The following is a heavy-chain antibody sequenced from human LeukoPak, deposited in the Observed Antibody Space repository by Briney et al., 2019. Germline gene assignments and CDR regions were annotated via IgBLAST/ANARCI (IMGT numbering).Heavy chain of an antibody. J-gene: IGHJ4*02. CDR3: ASYGSGSHDY. CDR1: GFTFSRYS. V-gene: IGHV3-15*01. D-gene: IGHD3-10*01. Sequence: GGSLRLSCAASGFTFSRYSMNWVRQAPGKGLEWVGRIKTKTEGGTTDYAAPVKGRFTISRDDSKNTVYLQMNSLKTEDTAVYYCASYGSGSHDYWGQGSLVTVSS. CDR2: IKTKTEGGTT.